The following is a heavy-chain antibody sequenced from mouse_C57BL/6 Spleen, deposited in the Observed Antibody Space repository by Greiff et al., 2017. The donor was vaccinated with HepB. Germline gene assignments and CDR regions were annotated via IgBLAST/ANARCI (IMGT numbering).Heavy chain of an antibody. CDR2: IDPETGGT. Sequence: QVQLQQSGAELVRPGASVTLSCKASGYTFTDYEMHWVKQTPVHGLEWIGAIDPETGGTAYNQKFKGKAILTADKSSSTAYMELHSLTSEDSAVYYCTSSRYAMDYWGQGTSVTVAS. CDR1: GYTFTDYE. CDR3: TSSRYAMDY. J-gene: IGHJ4*01. V-gene: IGHV1-15*01.